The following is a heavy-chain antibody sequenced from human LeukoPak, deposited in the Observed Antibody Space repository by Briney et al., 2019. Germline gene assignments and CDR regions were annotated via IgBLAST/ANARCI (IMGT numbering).Heavy chain of an antibody. V-gene: IGHV3-7*01. CDR3: ARGGSYYDILTGYHHYYYYYMDV. D-gene: IGHD3-9*01. CDR1: GFTFSSYW. J-gene: IGHJ6*03. CDR2: IKQDGSEK. Sequence: GGSLRLSCAASGFTFSSYWMIWVRQAPGKGLEWVANIKQDGSEKYFVDSVKGRFTISRDNAKNSLYLQMNSLRVEDTAVYYCARGGSYYDILTGYHHYYYYYMDVWGKGTTVTVSS.